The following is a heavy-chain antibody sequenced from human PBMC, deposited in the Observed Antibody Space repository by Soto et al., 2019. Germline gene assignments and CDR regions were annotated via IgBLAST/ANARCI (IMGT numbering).Heavy chain of an antibody. Sequence: SETLSLTCAVYGGSISSYYWSWIRQPPGKGLEWIGYIYYSGSTNYNPSLKSRVTISVDTSKNQFSLKLSSVTAADTAVYYCARVWGGAFDIWGQGTMVTVSS. V-gene: IGHV4-59*01. CDR3: ARVWGGAFDI. CDR2: IYYSGST. CDR1: GGSISSYY. J-gene: IGHJ3*02. D-gene: IGHD3-10*01.